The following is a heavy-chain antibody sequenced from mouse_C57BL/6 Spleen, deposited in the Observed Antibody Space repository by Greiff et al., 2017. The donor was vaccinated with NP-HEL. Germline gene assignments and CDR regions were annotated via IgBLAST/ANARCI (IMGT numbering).Heavy chain of an antibody. J-gene: IGHJ2*01. D-gene: IGHD3-1*01. CDR3: ARKGGSGYFDY. CDR2: IWSGGST. CDR1: GFSLTSYG. Sequence: QVHVKQSGPGLVQPSQSLSITCTVSGFSLTSYGVHWVRQSPGKGLEWLGVIWSGGSTDYNAAFISRLSISKDNSKSQVFFKMNSVQADDTAIYYCARKGGSGYFDYWGEGTTLTVSS. V-gene: IGHV2-2*01.